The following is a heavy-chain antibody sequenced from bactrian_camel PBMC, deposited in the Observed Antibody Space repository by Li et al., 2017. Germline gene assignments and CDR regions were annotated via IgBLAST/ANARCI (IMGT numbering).Heavy chain of an antibody. CDR1: GFTSCMYH. CDR2: IHEDGYT. CDR3: KADQLESTRPDCPDPATY. V-gene: IGHV3S53*01. Sequence: VQLVESGGGSVQAGGSLRLSCTGSGFTSCMYHMSWYRQAPGAEREFVSGIHEDGYTTYADSVKGRFTISQDNTKNTVNLLMNNLKPEDTAMHYCKADQLESTRPDCPDPATYWGQGTQVTVS. J-gene: IGHJ4*01.